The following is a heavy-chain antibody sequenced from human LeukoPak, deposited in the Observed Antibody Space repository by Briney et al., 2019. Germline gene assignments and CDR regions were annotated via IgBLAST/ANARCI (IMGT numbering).Heavy chain of an antibody. CDR2: IYHSGTT. Sequence: PSETLSLTCAVSTYSISSGYYWGWIRQPPGKGLEWIGSIYHSGTTYYKPSLKSRVTISAETSKNQFSLKLNSVTASDTAVYYCARDLSVWLDYFDYWGQGTLVTVSS. D-gene: IGHD6-19*01. V-gene: IGHV4-38-2*02. CDR1: TYSISSGYY. CDR3: ARDLSVWLDYFDY. J-gene: IGHJ4*02.